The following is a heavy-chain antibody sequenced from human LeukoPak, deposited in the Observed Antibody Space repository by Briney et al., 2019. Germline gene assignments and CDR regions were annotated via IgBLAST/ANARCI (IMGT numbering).Heavy chain of an antibody. J-gene: IGHJ4*02. CDR2: TYYSGST. V-gene: IGHV4-39*01. CDR3: ARQLPTAAADTRGYFDY. Sequence: SETLSLTCSVSGGSFSGSSYCWGWIRQPPGKGLEWIGNTYYSGSTYYNPSLKTRVTISVDTSKNQFSLKLTSVTAADAAVYFCARQLPTAAADTRGYFDYWGQGTVVTVSS. CDR1: GGSFSGSSYC. D-gene: IGHD6-25*01.